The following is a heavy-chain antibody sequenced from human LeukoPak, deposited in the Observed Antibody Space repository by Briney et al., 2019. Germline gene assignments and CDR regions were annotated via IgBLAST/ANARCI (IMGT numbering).Heavy chain of an antibody. CDR3: ARELSRGITFGGVIAEEDY. V-gene: IGHV3-21*01. J-gene: IGHJ4*02. CDR1: GFTFNSDS. D-gene: IGHD3-16*02. Sequence: RWSLRLSCAASGFTFNSDSMNWVRQAPGKGLEWVSSISSSSSYIYYADSVKGRFTISRDNAKNSLYLPMNSLRAEDTAVYYCARELSRGITFGGVIAEEDYWGQGTLVTVSS. CDR2: ISSSSSYI.